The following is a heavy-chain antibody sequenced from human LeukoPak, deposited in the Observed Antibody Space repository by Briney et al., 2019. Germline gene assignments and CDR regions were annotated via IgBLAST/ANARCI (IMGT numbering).Heavy chain of an antibody. CDR1: GGSISSYY. V-gene: IGHV4-4*07. D-gene: IGHD3-10*01. J-gene: IGHJ4*02. CDR2: IYTSGST. Sequence: SETLSLTCTVSGGSISSYYWSWIQQPAGKGLEWIGRIYTSGSTNYNPSLKSRVTMSVDTSKNQFSLKLSSVTAADTAVYYCAREVWFGELSARSFDYWGQGTLVTVSS. CDR3: AREVWFGELSARSFDY.